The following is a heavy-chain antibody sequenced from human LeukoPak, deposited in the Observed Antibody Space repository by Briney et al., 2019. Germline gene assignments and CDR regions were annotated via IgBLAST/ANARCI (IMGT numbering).Heavy chain of an antibody. Sequence: PGGSLRLSCAASGFTFYSYWMTWVRQAPGKGLEWVANIKEDGSEKYYVDSVKGRFTISRDNAKKSLYLQMDSLRAEDTAVYYCATHGYSELRYFDWSTNEWGQGTLVTVSS. CDR2: IKEDGSEK. CDR3: ATHGYSELRYFDWSTNE. J-gene: IGHJ4*02. CDR1: GFTFYSYW. V-gene: IGHV3-7*01. D-gene: IGHD3-9*01.